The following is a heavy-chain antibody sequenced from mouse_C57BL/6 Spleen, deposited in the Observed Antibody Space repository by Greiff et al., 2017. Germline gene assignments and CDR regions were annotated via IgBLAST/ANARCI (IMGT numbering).Heavy chain of an antibody. CDR3: ARMDYGSSYYAMDY. Sequence: VQLQQPGAELVKPGASVKMSCKASGYTFTSYWITWVKQRPGQGLEWIGDIYPGSGSTNYNEKFKSKATLTVDTSSSTAYMQLSSLTSEDSAVYYCARMDYGSSYYAMDYWGQGTSVTVSS. CDR2: IYPGSGST. CDR1: GYTFTSYW. J-gene: IGHJ4*01. V-gene: IGHV1-55*01. D-gene: IGHD1-1*01.